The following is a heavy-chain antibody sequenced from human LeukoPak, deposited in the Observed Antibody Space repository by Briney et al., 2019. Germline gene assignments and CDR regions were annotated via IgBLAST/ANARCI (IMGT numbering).Heavy chain of an antibody. Sequence: PGRSLRLSCAASGFTFSSYAMHWVREAPGKGLEWVAVISYDGSNKYYADSVKGRFTIPRDNSKNTLYLQMNSLRAEDTAVYYCARDIPDYYGSGSSYKGTSNWFDPWGQGTLVTVSS. V-gene: IGHV3-30*04. CDR3: ARDIPDYYGSGSSYKGTSNWFDP. D-gene: IGHD3-10*01. CDR2: ISYDGSNK. CDR1: GFTFSSYA. J-gene: IGHJ5*02.